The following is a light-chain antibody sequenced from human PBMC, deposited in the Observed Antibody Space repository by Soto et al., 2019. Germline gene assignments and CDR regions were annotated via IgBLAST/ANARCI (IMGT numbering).Light chain of an antibody. CDR2: QPS. Sequence: DIQMTQSPSTLSTAVGDRVTITCRASQSISTWLAWYQHKPGKAPQLLIYQPSSLEGGVPSRFSGSGSGTEFTLTISSLQPDDFATYYCQQYITYSRTFGQGTRVETK. CDR3: QQYITYSRT. J-gene: IGKJ2*02. CDR1: QSISTW. V-gene: IGKV1-5*03.